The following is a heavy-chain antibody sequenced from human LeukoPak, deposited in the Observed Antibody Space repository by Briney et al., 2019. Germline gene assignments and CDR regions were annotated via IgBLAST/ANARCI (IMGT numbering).Heavy chain of an antibody. D-gene: IGHD6-13*01. V-gene: IGHV1-8*01. CDR3: ARATIAAAGTVAFDY. CDR1: GYTFTSYD. CDR2: MNPNSGNT. J-gene: IGHJ4*02. Sequence: ASVKVSCKASGYTFTSYDINWVRQATGQGLEWMGWMNPNSGNTGYAQKFQGRVTITADESTSTAYMELSSLRSEDTAVYYCARATIAAAGTVAFDYRGQGTLVTVSS.